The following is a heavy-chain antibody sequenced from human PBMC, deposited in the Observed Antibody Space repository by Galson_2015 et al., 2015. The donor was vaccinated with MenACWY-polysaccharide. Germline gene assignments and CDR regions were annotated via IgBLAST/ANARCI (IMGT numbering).Heavy chain of an antibody. CDR2: INTNTGNP. D-gene: IGHD5-24*01. J-gene: IGHJ4*02. V-gene: IGHV7-4-1*02. CDR1: GYTFTSYA. Sequence: SVKVSCKASGYTFTSYAMNWVRQAPGQGLEWMGWINTNTGNPTYAQGFTGRFVFSLDTSVSTAYLQISSLKAEDTAVYYCARGERRDGYNYCYYFDYWGQPTLVTVSS. CDR3: ARGERRDGYNYCYYFDY.